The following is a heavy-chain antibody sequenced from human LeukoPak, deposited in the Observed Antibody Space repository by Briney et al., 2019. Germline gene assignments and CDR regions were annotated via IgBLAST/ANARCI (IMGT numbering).Heavy chain of an antibody. D-gene: IGHD3-10*01. CDR3: AKSEQIIMVDGFEI. V-gene: IGHV3-20*04. J-gene: IGHJ3*02. Sequence: GGSLRLSCAASGFTFEHYGMSWVRQAPGKGLEWVSGITWDAAKIGYADSVKGRFTISRDNAKKSLYVQMHSLRAEDTALYYCAKSEQIIMVDGFEILGQGTMVIVSS. CDR1: GFTFEHYG. CDR2: ITWDAAKI.